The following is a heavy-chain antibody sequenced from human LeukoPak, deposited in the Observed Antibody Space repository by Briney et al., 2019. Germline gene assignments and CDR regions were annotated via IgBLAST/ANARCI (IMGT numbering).Heavy chain of an antibody. J-gene: IGHJ3*02. Sequence: GGSLRLSCAASGFTLSSYSMNWVRQAPGKGLEWVSYISSSSSIYYADSVKGRFTISRDNAKNSLYLQMNSLRDEDTAVYYCARAKWGIGGGFDIWGQGTMVTVSS. V-gene: IGHV3-48*02. D-gene: IGHD2-15*01. CDR1: GFTLSSYS. CDR2: ISSSSSI. CDR3: ARAKWGIGGGFDI.